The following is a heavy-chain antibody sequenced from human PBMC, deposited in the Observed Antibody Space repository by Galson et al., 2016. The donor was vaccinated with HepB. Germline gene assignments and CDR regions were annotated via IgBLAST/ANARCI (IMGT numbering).Heavy chain of an antibody. V-gene: IGHV3-15*07. CDR2: IKSKTHGGTT. J-gene: IGHJ4*02. D-gene: IGHD5-24*01. Sequence: LRLSCAASGFTFSNAWMNWVRQAPGKGLEWVGRIKSKTHGGTTDYAAPVKGRFTISRDDSRNTLYLQMNSLKTEDTAVYYCTTGEDGYGYWGQGTLVTVSS. CDR1: GFTFSNAW. CDR3: TTGEDGYGY.